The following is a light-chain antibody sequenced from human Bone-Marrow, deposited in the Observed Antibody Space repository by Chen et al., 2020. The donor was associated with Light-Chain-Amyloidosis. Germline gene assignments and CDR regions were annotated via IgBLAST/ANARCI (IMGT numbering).Light chain of an antibody. CDR1: SSDVGNYNL. Sequence: QSALTQPASVSGSPGQSITISCTVASSDVGNYNLVSWYQQHPSKAPKLMIFEGNKRYSGVSNRVSGSKSGNTDSLTISGLLAEDEADYHCGSYAGSNTVVFGGGTKLTVL. CDR2: EGN. CDR3: GSYAGSNTVV. V-gene: IGLV2-23*01. J-gene: IGLJ2*01.